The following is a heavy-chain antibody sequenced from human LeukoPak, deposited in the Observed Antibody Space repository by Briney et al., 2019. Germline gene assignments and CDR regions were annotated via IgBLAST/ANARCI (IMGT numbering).Heavy chain of an antibody. Sequence: PGGSLRLSCAVSGFTVSSNYMSWVRQAPGKGLEWVSVIYSDGSTFYPDSVKDRFTISRDNSKNTLYLQMNSLRAEDTAMYYCARLAVAYFDSWGQGTLVTVSS. V-gene: IGHV3-66*04. CDR1: GFTVSSNY. J-gene: IGHJ4*02. CDR2: IYSDGST. D-gene: IGHD6-19*01. CDR3: ARLAVAYFDS.